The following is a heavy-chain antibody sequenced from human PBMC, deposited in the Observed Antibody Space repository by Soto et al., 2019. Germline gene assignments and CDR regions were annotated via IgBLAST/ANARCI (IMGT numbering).Heavy chain of an antibody. V-gene: IGHV1-69*01. CDR1: GGIFSSYA. CDR2: IIPIFGTA. Sequence: QEQLVQSGAEVKKPGSSVKVSCKASGGIFSSYAISWVRQAPGQGLEWIGGIIPIFGTANYAQKFQGRVTITADESTNTAYMDLSSLKSEDTAIYFCARGGSGYVWFNEFWGQGTLVTVSS. J-gene: IGHJ4*02. D-gene: IGHD3-22*01. CDR3: ARGGSGYVWFNEF.